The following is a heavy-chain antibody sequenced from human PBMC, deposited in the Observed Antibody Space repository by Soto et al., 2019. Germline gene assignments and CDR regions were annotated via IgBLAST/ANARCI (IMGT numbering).Heavy chain of an antibody. CDR1: GFTFSDHY. D-gene: IGHD3-10*02. CDR3: ARDVRGRYFFDY. J-gene: IGHJ4*02. Sequence: GGSLRLSCAASGFTFSDHYMDWVRQAPGKGLEWVGRTRNKANSYTTEYAASVKGRFTISRDDSKNSLYLQMNSLKTEDTAVYYCARDVRGRYFFDYCGQGTLVTVSS. V-gene: IGHV3-72*01. CDR2: TRNKANSYTT.